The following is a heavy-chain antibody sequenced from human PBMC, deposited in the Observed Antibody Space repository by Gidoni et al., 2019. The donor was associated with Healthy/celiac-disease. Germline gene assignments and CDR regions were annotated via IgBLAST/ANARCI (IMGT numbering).Heavy chain of an antibody. CDR1: GYTFTSDD. CDR2: MNPNSGNA. V-gene: IGHV1-8*01. Sequence: QVQLVQSGAEVKKPGGSVKVSCKASGYTFTSDDINWVRLDTGQGLEWMGWMNPNSGNAGYAKKYYGRVTMTRNSSISTVYMELRSLRSEDKAVYYYARVYNSSWLGWIDPWGQGTLVTVSS. CDR3: ARVYNSSWLGWIDP. D-gene: IGHD6-13*01. J-gene: IGHJ5*02.